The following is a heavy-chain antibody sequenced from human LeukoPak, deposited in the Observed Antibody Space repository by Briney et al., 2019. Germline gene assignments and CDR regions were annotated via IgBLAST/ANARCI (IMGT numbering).Heavy chain of an antibody. CDR1: GGSISSSSYY. CDR2: IYYSGST. CDR3: ARWQTYYYDSSGYYSEGGYFDY. V-gene: IGHV4-61*01. D-gene: IGHD3-22*01. J-gene: IGHJ4*02. Sequence: SETLSLTCTVSGGSISSSSYYWSWIRQPPGKGLEWIGYIYYSGSTNYNPSLKSRVTISVDTSKNQFSLKLSSVTAADTAVYYCARWQTYYYDSSGYYSEGGYFDYWGQGTLVTVSS.